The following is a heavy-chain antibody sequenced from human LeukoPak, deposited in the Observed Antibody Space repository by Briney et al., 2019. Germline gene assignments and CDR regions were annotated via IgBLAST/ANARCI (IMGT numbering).Heavy chain of an antibody. CDR1: GGTFSSYA. J-gene: IGHJ6*03. D-gene: IGHD4-17*01. CDR3: ARETTHGNYYYYYMDV. V-gene: IGHV1-69*13. Sequence: ASVKVSCKASGGTFSSYAISWVRQAPGQGLEWMGGIIPIFGTANYAQKFQGRVTITADESTSTAYMELSSLRSEDTAVYYCARETTHGNYYYYYMDVWGKGTTVTVSS. CDR2: IIPIFGTA.